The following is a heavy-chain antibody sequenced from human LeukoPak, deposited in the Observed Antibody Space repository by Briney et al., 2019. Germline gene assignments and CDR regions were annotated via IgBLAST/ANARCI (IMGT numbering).Heavy chain of an antibody. CDR1: GASISSHF. J-gene: IGHJ5*02. CDR3: ARTGDYSRTTGGWFDP. V-gene: IGHV4-59*07. D-gene: IGHD4-11*01. Sequence: SDTLSLTCTVSGASISSHFWSWVRQPTGKGLECIGYIHHSGSTNYRPSLKSRVTISIDTSKKQFSLKLRSVNAADTAVYYCARTGDYSRTTGGWFDPWGQGTLVTVSS. CDR2: IHHSGST.